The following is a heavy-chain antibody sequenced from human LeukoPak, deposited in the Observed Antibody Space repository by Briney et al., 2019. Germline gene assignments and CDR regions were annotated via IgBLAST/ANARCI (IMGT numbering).Heavy chain of an antibody. V-gene: IGHV3-9*01. Sequence: TGGSLRLSCAASGFTFDDYAMHWVRQAPGKGLEWVSGISWNSGSIGYADSVKGRFTISRDDSKNTLYLQMNSLSTEDTALYYCAKDWGSSGWYNYFDPWGQGTLVAVSS. D-gene: IGHD6-19*01. J-gene: IGHJ5*02. CDR1: GFTFDDYA. CDR3: AKDWGSSGWYNYFDP. CDR2: ISWNSGSI.